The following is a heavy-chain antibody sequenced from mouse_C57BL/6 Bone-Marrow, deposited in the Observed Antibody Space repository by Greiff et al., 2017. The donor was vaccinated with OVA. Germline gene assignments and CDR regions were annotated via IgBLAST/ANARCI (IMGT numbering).Heavy chain of an antibody. Sequence: QVQLQQPGAELVKPGASVKVSCKASGYTFTSYWMHWVKQRPGQGLEWIGRIHPSDSDTNYNQKFKGKATLTVDKSSSTAYMQLSSLTSEDTAIYYCAFLSYSNHGDYAMDYWGQGTSVTVSS. D-gene: IGHD2-5*01. J-gene: IGHJ4*01. V-gene: IGHV1-74*01. CDR3: AFLSYSNHGDYAMDY. CDR1: GYTFTSYW. CDR2: IHPSDSDT.